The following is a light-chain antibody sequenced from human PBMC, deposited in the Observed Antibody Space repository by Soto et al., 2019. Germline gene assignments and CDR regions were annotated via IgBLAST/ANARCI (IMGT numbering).Light chain of an antibody. J-gene: IGLJ2*01. CDR1: SSDVGGFNY. CDR3: SSYACSNALL. Sequence: QSALTQPPSASGSPGQSVTISCTGTSSDVGGFNYVSWYQQHPGKAPKLIIYEVTKRPSGVPDRFSGSKSGNTASLTVSGLQAEDEADYYCSSYACSNALLFGGGTKLTVL. CDR2: EVT. V-gene: IGLV2-8*01.